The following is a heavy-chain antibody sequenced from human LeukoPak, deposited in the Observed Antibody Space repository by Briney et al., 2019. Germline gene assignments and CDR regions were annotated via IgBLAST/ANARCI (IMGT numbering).Heavy chain of an antibody. CDR2: IYYSGST. J-gene: IGHJ4*02. CDR3: ASLSEYSYAGDY. D-gene: IGHD5-18*01. Sequence: SETLSLTCTVSGASISSGGYYWIWIRQHPGKGLECIGYIYYSGSTYYNPSLKSRITISLGASKNQFSLKLSSVTAADTAVYYCASLSEYSYAGDYWGQGTLVTVSS. V-gene: IGHV4-31*03. CDR1: GASISSGGYY.